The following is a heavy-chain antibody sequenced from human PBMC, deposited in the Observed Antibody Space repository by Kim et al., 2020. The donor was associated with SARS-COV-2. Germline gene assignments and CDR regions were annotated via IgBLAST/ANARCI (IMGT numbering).Heavy chain of an antibody. J-gene: IGHJ4*01. Sequence: GGSLRLSCAASGFTFSSYGMHWVRQAPGKGLEWVAVISYDGSNKYYADSVKGRFTISRDNSKNTLYLQMNSLRAEDTAVYYCAKDLGMGIWFGEPVDYWG. V-gene: IGHV3-30*18. CDR2: ISYDGSNK. D-gene: IGHD3-10*01. CDR3: AKDLGMGIWFGEPVDY. CDR1: GFTFSSYG.